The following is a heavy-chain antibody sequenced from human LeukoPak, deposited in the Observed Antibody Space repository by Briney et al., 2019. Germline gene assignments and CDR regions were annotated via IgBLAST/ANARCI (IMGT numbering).Heavy chain of an antibody. V-gene: IGHV2-70*11. Sequence: EPGPTLAKPTQTLTLTCTFSGFPLSTIGMCVSWIRQPPGRALEWLARIDWNDDKYYSTSLKTRLTVSKDTSKNQVVLTMTNMDPVDTAAYYCARMPHGDYLGSGTELDYWGQGALVTVSS. J-gene: IGHJ4*02. CDR3: ARMPHGDYLGSGTELDY. CDR2: IDWNDDK. CDR1: GFPLSTIGMC. D-gene: IGHD4-17*01.